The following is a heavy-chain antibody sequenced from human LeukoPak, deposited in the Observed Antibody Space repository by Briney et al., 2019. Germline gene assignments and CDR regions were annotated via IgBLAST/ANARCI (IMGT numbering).Heavy chain of an antibody. CDR2: VSGSGSSP. D-gene: IGHD3-10*01. CDR3: AKGTLSGSGSYSEF. V-gene: IGHV3-23*01. J-gene: IGHJ4*02. Sequence: GGSLRLSCAASGFIFTDYAMSWVRQPPGKGLEWVSVVSGSGSSPYYVDSLKGRFTISRDNSKNTLYLQMNSLRAEDTAVYYCAKGTLSGSGSYSEFWGKGTLVTVSS. CDR1: GFIFTDYA.